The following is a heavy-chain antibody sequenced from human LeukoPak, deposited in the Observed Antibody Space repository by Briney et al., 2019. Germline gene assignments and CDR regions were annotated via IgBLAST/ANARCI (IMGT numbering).Heavy chain of an antibody. Sequence: PGGSLRLSCAVSGFTFSSYSMNWVRQAPGKGLEWVSSISSSSSYIYYADSVKGRFTISRDNAKNSLYLQMNSLRAEDTAVYYCARVDAPRRRYYYYMDVWGKGTTVTVSS. CDR3: ARVDAPRRRYYYYMDV. CDR2: ISSSSSYI. CDR1: GFTFSSYS. V-gene: IGHV3-21*01. J-gene: IGHJ6*03.